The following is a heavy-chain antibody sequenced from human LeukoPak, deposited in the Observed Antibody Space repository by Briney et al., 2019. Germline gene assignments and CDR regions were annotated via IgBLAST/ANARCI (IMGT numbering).Heavy chain of an antibody. Sequence: GGSLRLSGAASGFTFSDYYMSWIRQAPGKGLEWVSYISSSGSTIYYADSVKGRFTISRDNAKYSLYLQMNSLRAEDTAVYYCAKVLGSSSEIHYYYMDVWGKGTTVTVSS. V-gene: IGHV3-11*04. CDR1: GFTFSDYY. CDR3: AKVLGSSSEIHYYYMDV. J-gene: IGHJ6*03. D-gene: IGHD6-6*01. CDR2: ISSSGSTI.